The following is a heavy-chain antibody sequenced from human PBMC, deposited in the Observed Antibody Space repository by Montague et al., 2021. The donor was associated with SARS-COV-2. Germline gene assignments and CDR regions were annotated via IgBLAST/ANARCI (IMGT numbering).Heavy chain of an antibody. Sequence: SETLSLTCAVYGGSFSGYYWTWIRQSPGKGLEWIAEINHSGTTNYNFNPSLRSRATISVDTSKSQFSLKLSSVTAADTGVYYCARWDPQTLTLIGLRGKSASDYWGQGTLVTASS. J-gene: IGHJ4*02. CDR2: INHSGTT. CDR1: GGSFSGYY. CDR3: ARWDPQTLTLIGLRGKSASDY. V-gene: IGHV4-34*01. D-gene: IGHD4-23*01.